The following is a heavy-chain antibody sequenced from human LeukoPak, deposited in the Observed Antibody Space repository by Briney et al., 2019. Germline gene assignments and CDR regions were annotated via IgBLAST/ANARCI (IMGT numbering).Heavy chain of an antibody. J-gene: IGHJ4*02. D-gene: IGHD2-2*01. CDR1: GYTFTSYY. CDR3: AREAMTSEEVAEFDY. CDR2: INPSGGST. V-gene: IGHV1-46*03. Sequence: ASVKVSCKASGYTFTSYYTHWVRQAPGQGLEWMGIINPSGGSTSYAQKFQGRVTMTRDTSTSTVYMELSSLRSEDTAVYYCAREAMTSEEVAEFDYWGQGTLVTVSS.